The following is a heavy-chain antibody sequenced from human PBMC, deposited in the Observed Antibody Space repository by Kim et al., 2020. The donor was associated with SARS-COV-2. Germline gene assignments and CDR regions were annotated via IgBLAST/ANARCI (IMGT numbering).Heavy chain of an antibody. CDR3: AKGPNLPPGSYRDDAFDI. J-gene: IGHJ3*02. CDR1: GFTFDDYA. Sequence: GGSLRLSCAASGFTFDDYAMHWVRQAPGKGLEWVSGISWNSGSIDYADSVKGRFTISRDNAKNSLYLQMNSLRAEDTALYYCAKGPNLPPGSYRDDAFDIWGQGTMVTVSS. D-gene: IGHD3-16*02. CDR2: ISWNSGSI. V-gene: IGHV3-9*01.